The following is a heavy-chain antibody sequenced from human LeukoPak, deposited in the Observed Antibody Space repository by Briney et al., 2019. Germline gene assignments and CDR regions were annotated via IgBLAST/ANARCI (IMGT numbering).Heavy chain of an antibody. CDR2: LYYSGNT. D-gene: IGHD3-10*01. Sequence: SETLSLTCTVSGGSISSSGHYWVWIRQPPGKGLEWIGSLYYSGNTYYNPSLKSRVTIFVDTSKNQFSLKLSSVTAADTAVYYCARGEGLWFDPWGQGTLVTVSS. V-gene: IGHV4-39*01. CDR1: GGSISSSGHY. CDR3: ARGEGLWFDP. J-gene: IGHJ5*02.